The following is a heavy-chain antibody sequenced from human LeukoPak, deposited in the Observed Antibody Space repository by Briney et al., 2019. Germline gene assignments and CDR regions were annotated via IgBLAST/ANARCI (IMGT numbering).Heavy chain of an antibody. J-gene: IGHJ4*02. V-gene: IGHV1-69*13. Sequence: SVKVSCKASGGTFSSYAISWVRQAPGQGLEWMGGIIPIFGTANYAQKFQGRVTITADESTSTAYMELSSLRSEDTAVYYCARSHCSSTSCYTGRLDYWGQGTLVTVSS. CDR3: ARSHCSSTSCYTGRLDY. CDR2: IIPIFGTA. CDR1: GGTFSSYA. D-gene: IGHD2-2*02.